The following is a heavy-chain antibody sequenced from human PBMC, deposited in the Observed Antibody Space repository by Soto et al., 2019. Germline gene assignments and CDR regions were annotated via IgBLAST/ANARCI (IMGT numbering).Heavy chain of an antibody. CDR1: GGSISSGDYY. V-gene: IGHV4-30-4*01. J-gene: IGHJ6*02. CDR2: IYYSGST. Sequence: PSETLSLTCTVSGGSISSGDYYWSWIRQPPGKGLEWIGYIYYSGSTYYNPSLKSRVTISVDTSKNQFSLKLSSVTAADTAVYYCARDSSGYKDYYYGMVVWGQGTTVTV. D-gene: IGHD3-22*01. CDR3: ARDSSGYKDYYYGMVV.